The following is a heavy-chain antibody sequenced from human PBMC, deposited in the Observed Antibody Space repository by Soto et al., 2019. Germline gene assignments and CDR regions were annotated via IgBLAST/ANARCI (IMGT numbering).Heavy chain of an antibody. CDR3: ARELVATIEYYNYGIGV. J-gene: IGHJ6*02. CDR2: INPSGGST. Sequence: ASVKVSCKASGYTFTSYYLHWVRQAPGHGLEWMGIINPSGGSTSYAQKFQSRVTMTRDTSTSTVYMELSSLRSEDTAVYYCARELVATIEYYNYGIGVWDQGTRVTVAS. V-gene: IGHV1-46*01. D-gene: IGHD5-12*01. CDR1: GYTFTSYY.